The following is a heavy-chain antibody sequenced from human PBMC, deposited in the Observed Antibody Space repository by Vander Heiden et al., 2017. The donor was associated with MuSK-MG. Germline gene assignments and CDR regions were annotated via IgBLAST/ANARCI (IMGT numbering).Heavy chain of an antibody. V-gene: IGHV4-59*01. Sequence: QVQLQESGPGLVKPSETLSLTCTVSGGSISSYYWSWIRQPPGKGLEWIGYIYYSGSTNYNPSLKSRVTISVDTSKNQFSLKLSSVTAADTAVYYCARVSVWGSYRYTAGWFDPWGQGTLVTVSS. CDR3: ARVSVWGSYRYTAGWFDP. CDR1: GGSISSYY. D-gene: IGHD3-16*02. J-gene: IGHJ5*02. CDR2: IYYSGST.